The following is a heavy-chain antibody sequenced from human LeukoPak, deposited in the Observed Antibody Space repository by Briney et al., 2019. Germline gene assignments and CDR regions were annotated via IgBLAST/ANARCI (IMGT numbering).Heavy chain of an antibody. V-gene: IGHV4-39*01. CDR1: GGSMSNIYY. Sequence: SETLSLTCNVSGGSMSNIYYWGWIRQPPGKGLEWIGNIFYSGITYYNPSLRSRVTIAIDTSRSQFSLKLTSVTAADTAVYYCARAILYYDFWSGYGLGYYYYYMDVWGKGTTVTVSS. J-gene: IGHJ6*03. D-gene: IGHD3-3*01. CDR2: IFYSGIT. CDR3: ARAILYYDFWSGYGLGYYYYYMDV.